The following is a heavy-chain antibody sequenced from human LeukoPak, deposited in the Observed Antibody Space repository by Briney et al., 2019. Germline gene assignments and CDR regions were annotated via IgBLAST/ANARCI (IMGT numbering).Heavy chain of an antibody. J-gene: IGHJ6*03. CDR2: ISAYSGNT. Sequence: ASVKASCKASGYTFTSYGISWVRQAPGQGLEWMGWISAYSGNTNYAQKLQGRVTMTTDTSTSTAYMELRSLRSDDTAVYYCARGGFGELLYDYYYYYMDVWGKGTTVTVSS. V-gene: IGHV1-18*01. CDR1: GYTFTSYG. CDR3: ARGGFGELLYDYYYYYMDV. D-gene: IGHD3-10*01.